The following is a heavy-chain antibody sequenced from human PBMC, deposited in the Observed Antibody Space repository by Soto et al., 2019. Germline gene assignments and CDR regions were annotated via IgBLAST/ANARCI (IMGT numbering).Heavy chain of an antibody. CDR2: VNPSGGSS. CDR1: GYTFTGYY. V-gene: IGHV1-46*01. D-gene: IGHD3-22*01. Sequence: ASVKVSCKASGYTFTGYYMHWVRQAPGQGLEWMGIVNPSGGSSTYAQRFQGRVTMTRDTSTSTVYMELSSLRSEDTAVYYCARENYYDTSGYPFDYWGRGTLVTVSS. J-gene: IGHJ4*02. CDR3: ARENYYDTSGYPFDY.